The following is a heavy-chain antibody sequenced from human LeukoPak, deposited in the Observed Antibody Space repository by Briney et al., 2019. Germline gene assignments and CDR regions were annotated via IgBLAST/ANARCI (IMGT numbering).Heavy chain of an antibody. D-gene: IGHD6-19*01. J-gene: IGHJ4*02. V-gene: IGHV1-46*01. CDR2: INPSGGST. Sequence: ASAKVSCKASGYTFTSYDMHWVRQAPGQGLEWMGIINPSGGSTSYAQKFQGRVTMTRDTSTSTVYMELSSLRSEDSAVYYCARSIAVADSDYWGQGTLVTVSS. CDR1: GYTFTSYD. CDR3: ARSIAVADSDY.